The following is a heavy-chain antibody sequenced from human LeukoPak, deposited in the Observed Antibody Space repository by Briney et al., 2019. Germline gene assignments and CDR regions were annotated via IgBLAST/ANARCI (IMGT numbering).Heavy chain of an antibody. D-gene: IGHD6-19*01. J-gene: IGHJ4*02. CDR2: INSDGSST. CDR3: AREQWLVRGWDY. V-gene: IGHV3-74*01. CDR1: GFTFSSYW. Sequence: GGSLRLSCAASGFTFSSYWMHWVRQAPGKGLVWDSRINSDGSSTSYADSVKGRFTISRDNAKNTLYLQMNSLRAEDTAVYYCAREQWLVRGWDYWGQGTLVTVSS.